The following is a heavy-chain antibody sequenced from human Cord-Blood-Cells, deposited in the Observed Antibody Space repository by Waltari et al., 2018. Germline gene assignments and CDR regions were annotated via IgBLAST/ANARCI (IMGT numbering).Heavy chain of an antibody. CDR3: AREGRVGATFDY. CDR2: ISSSGSTI. D-gene: IGHD1-26*01. V-gene: IGHV3-48*03. J-gene: IGHJ4*02. CDR1: GFTFSSYE. Sequence: EVQLVESGGGLVQPGGSLRLSCAASGFTFSSYEMNWVGQAPGKGLEWVSYISSSGSTIYYADSVKGRFTISRDNAKNSLYLQMNSLRAEDTAVYYCAREGRVGATFDYWGQGTLVTVSS.